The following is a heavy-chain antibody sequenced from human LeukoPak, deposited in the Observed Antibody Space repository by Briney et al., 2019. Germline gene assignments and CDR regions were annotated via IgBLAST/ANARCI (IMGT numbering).Heavy chain of an antibody. Sequence: SETLSLTCTVSGGSISSSSYYWGWIRQPRGKGLEWIGSIYYSGSTHYNPSLKSRVTISVDTSKNQFSLKLSSVTAADTAVYYCARRLSVGVPGYYYYYMDVWGKGTTVTVSS. V-gene: IGHV4-39*01. D-gene: IGHD1-26*01. J-gene: IGHJ6*03. CDR1: GGSISSSSYY. CDR3: ARRLSVGVPGYYYYYMDV. CDR2: IYYSGST.